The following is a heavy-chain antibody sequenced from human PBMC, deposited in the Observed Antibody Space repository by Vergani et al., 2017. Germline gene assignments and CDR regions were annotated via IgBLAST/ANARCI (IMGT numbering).Heavy chain of an antibody. CDR2: ISGSGGST. Sequence: EVQLLESGGGLVQPGGSLRLSCAASGFTFSSYAMSWVRQAPGKGLEWVSAISGSGGSTYSADSVQGRFTISRDNSKNTLYLQMNSLRAEDTAVYYCSKTLPILRFLGWSIFDYWSQGTLVTVSS. CDR3: SKTLPILRFLGWSIFDY. J-gene: IGHJ4*02. V-gene: IGHV3-23*01. D-gene: IGHD3-3*01. CDR1: GFTFSSYA.